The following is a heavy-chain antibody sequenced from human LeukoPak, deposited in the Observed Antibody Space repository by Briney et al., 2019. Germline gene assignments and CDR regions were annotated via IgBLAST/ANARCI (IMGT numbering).Heavy chain of an antibody. CDR2: ISSSSSYI. CDR1: GFAFSSYS. Sequence: PGGSLSLSCAASGFAFSSYSMNWVRQPPGQGLELVSSISSSSSYIYYADSVKGRFTISRDNAKNSLYLQMNSLRAEDTAVYYCARDVTYYDDSSGPFDPWGQGTLVTVSS. V-gene: IGHV3-21*01. CDR3: ARDVTYYDDSSGPFDP. D-gene: IGHD3-22*01. J-gene: IGHJ5*02.